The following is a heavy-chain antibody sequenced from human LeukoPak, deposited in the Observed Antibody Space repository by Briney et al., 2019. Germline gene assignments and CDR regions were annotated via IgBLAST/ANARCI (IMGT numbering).Heavy chain of an antibody. D-gene: IGHD6-19*01. J-gene: IGHJ4*02. CDR1: GGSISSSSYY. Sequence: PSETLSLTCTVSGGSISSSSYYWGWIRQPPGKGLEWIGSIYYSGSTYYNPSLKSRVTISVDTSKNQFSLKLSSVTAADTAVYYCARDALIAVAGTFDYWGQGTLVTVSS. V-gene: IGHV4-39*07. CDR3: ARDALIAVAGTFDY. CDR2: IYYSGST.